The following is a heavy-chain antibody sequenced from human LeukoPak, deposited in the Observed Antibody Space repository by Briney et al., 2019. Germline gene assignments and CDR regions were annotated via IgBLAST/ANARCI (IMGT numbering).Heavy chain of an antibody. J-gene: IGHJ4*02. Sequence: GGFLRLSCAASGFTFSSYAMSWVRQAPGKGLEWVSAISGSGGSTYYADSVKGRFTISRDNSKNTLYLQMNSLRAEDTAVYYCAKDPVVVPAAFFDFWGQGTLVTVSS. CDR2: ISGSGGST. V-gene: IGHV3-23*01. D-gene: IGHD2-2*01. CDR1: GFTFSSYA. CDR3: AKDPVVVPAAFFDF.